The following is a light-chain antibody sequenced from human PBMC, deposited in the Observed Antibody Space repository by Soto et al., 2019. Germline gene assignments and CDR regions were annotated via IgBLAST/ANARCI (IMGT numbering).Light chain of an antibody. CDR3: QQRTNWLT. V-gene: IGKV3-11*01. CDR2: DAS. CDR1: QSVSRY. J-gene: IGKJ4*01. Sequence: VVLAQSPATLSLSPGERATLSCRASQSVSRYLAWYQQKPGQAPRLLIYDASKRATGIPARFSGGGFGTDFTLTISSLEPEDFAVYYCQQRTNWLTFGGGTKVDIK.